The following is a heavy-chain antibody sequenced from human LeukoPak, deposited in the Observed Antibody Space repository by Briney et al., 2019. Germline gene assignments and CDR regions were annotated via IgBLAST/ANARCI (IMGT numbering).Heavy chain of an antibody. V-gene: IGHV4-59*02. J-gene: IGHJ3*02. CDR3: ARGNYDSRGDSNALDI. Sequence: SETLSLTCTASGDSVTSAHWSWIRQPPGRGLEWIGYIHYSGSTNSKPFLKSRVTMSVDTSKNQFSLKLTSVTAADTAMYYCARGNYDSRGDSNALDIWGQGTMVTVSS. CDR1: GDSVTSAH. CDR2: IHYSGST. D-gene: IGHD3-22*01.